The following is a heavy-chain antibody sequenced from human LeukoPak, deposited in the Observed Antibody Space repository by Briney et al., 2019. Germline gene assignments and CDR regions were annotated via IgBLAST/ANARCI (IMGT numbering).Heavy chain of an antibody. J-gene: IGHJ6*02. CDR1: GYSFTSYG. CDR2: ISAYNGNT. Sequence: ASVKVSCKASGYSFTSYGISWVRQAPGQGLEWMGWISAYNGNTNYAQKFPGRVTMTTDTSTRTAYMELRSLRSDDTAVYYCARVDICGGDCQYYYYGMDLWGQGTTVTVSS. CDR3: ARVDICGGDCQYYYYGMDL. D-gene: IGHD2-21*02. V-gene: IGHV1-18*01.